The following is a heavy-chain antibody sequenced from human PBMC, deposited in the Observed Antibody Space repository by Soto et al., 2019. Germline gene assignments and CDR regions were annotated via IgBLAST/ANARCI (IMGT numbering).Heavy chain of an antibody. CDR2: ISGSGRNT. D-gene: IGHD3-10*01. J-gene: IGHJ6*02. CDR1: GFTFSNYA. V-gene: IGHV3-23*01. Sequence: EVQMLESGGGLVHPGGSLRLSCAASGFTFSNYAMNWVRQAPGKGMEWVSSISGSGRNTYYADSVKGRLTISRDSSKTTLYLQMNSLSVEDTGVYYCAKDLNGSGSFTSYYHYGMDVWGQGTTVTVSS. CDR3: AKDLNGSGSFTSYYHYGMDV.